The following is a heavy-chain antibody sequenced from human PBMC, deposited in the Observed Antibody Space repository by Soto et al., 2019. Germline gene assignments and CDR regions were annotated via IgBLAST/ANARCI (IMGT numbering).Heavy chain of an antibody. CDR3: VRVGRLGGY. D-gene: IGHD3-16*01. CDR1: GFTFSSYW. J-gene: IGHJ4*02. Sequence: PGGSLRLSCTASGFTFSSYWMSWVRQAPGKGLGWVANIKEDGSGKYYVDSVKGRFSISRDNARNSLYLQMNSLRVEDTAVYYCVRVGRLGGYWGQGARVTVS. CDR2: IKEDGSGK. V-gene: IGHV3-7*03.